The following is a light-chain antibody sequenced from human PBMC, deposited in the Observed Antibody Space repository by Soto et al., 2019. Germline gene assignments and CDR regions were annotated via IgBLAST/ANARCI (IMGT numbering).Light chain of an antibody. V-gene: IGKV3-11*01. CDR1: QSFRGL. CDR2: DAY. CDR3: QQRHMWPIT. Sequence: VLTQSPVPLSLSTGERATLSCRASQSFRGLLAWYQLKPVQSPRHLIYDAYNRATGIPPRFSSSGSGTDFTLTISSLEPEDSAVNYCQQRHMWPITFGQATRLEIK. J-gene: IGKJ5*01.